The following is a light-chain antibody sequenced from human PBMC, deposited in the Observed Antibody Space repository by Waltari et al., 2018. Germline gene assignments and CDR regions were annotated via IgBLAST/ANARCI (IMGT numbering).Light chain of an antibody. CDR3: QQYDNLLFYVM. V-gene: IGKV1-33*01. CDR1: QDISDY. CDR2: DAS. Sequence: DIQMTQSPSSLSASVGDRVTITCQASQDISDYLNWYQQKPGKAPKLLIYDASNLETGVPSRFSGSGSGTDFTFTISSLQPEDIETYYCQQYDNLLFYVMFGQGTKVEIK. J-gene: IGKJ1*01.